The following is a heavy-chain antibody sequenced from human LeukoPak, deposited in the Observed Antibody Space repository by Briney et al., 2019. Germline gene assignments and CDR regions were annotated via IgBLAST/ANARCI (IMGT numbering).Heavy chain of an antibody. V-gene: IGHV4-4*07. J-gene: IGHJ4*02. CDR2: MSTSGSP. CDR1: GASINTYF. Sequence: SETLSLTCTVSGASINTYFWTWIRQPADKGLEWIGHMSTSGSPNYNPSLKSRLTMSVDTSKNQLSLKLRSVTAADTAVYYCAKIGGTYDEGDYFDNWGQGTLVTVSS. D-gene: IGHD1-26*01. CDR3: AKIGGTYDEGDYFDN.